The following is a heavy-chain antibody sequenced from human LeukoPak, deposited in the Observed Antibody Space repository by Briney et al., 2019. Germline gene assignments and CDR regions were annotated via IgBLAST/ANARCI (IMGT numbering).Heavy chain of an antibody. Sequence: ASVKVSCKASGYTFTSYGMSWVRQAPGQGLEWMGWISAYNGNTNYAQKLQGRVTMTTDTSTSTAYMELRSLRSDDTAVYYCARVGDCSSTSCGDDWFDPWGQGTLVTVSS. CDR2: ISAYNGNT. V-gene: IGHV1-18*01. CDR1: GYTFTSYG. D-gene: IGHD2-2*01. J-gene: IGHJ5*02. CDR3: ARVGDCSSTSCGDDWFDP.